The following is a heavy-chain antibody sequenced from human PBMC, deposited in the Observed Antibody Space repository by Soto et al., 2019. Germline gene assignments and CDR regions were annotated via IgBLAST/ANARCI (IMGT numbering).Heavy chain of an antibody. CDR3: ARLYYDSTIYYHFDV. J-gene: IGHJ4*02. Sequence: SETLSLTCSVSGGSISSYYWSWIRQPPGKGLEWIGHIYYSGGTNYNPSLKSRVTISVDTSKNHFSLTLSSVTAADTAVYYCARLYYDSTIYYHFDVWGQGTLVTVSS. V-gene: IGHV4-59*08. CDR1: GGSISSYY. D-gene: IGHD3-22*01. CDR2: IYYSGGT.